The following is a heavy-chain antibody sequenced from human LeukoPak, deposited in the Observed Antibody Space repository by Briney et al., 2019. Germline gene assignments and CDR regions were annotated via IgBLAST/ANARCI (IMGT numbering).Heavy chain of an antibody. CDR1: GFTFSSYT. J-gene: IGHJ4*01. D-gene: IGHD1-1*01. V-gene: IGHV3-21*01. Sequence: PGGSLRLSCAASGFTFSSYTMHWIRQAPGKGLEWVSSISGSNSYIFYADSVKGRFTVSRDNAKDSLYLQMNSLRAEDTAVYYCAKALTTLTYEGYRGQGTLVTGPS. CDR3: AKALTTLTYEGY. CDR2: ISGSNSYI.